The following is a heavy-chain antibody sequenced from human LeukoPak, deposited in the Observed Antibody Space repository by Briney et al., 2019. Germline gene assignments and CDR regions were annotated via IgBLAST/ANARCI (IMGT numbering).Heavy chain of an antibody. J-gene: IGHJ4*02. D-gene: IGHD4-17*01. CDR3: AASTVMNEYCFDS. CDR2: IYHSGTT. V-gene: IGHV4-4*02. Sequence: PSETLSLTCGVSGGSMSSTKWWSWVRRPPGRGLEWIGEIYHSGTTNYNPSLKSRITISVDKSKNQVSLTLSSVTAADTAVYYCAASTVMNEYCFDSWAQGTLVTVSS. CDR1: GGSMSSTKW.